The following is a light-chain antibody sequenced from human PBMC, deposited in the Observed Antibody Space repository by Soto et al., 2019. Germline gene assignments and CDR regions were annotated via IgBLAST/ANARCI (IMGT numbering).Light chain of an antibody. V-gene: IGKV3-15*01. CDR1: QSVSSN. CDR3: QQYNNWPRT. J-gene: IGKJ1*01. CDR2: GAS. Sequence: EIVMTQSPGTLSVSPGERATLSCRASQSVSSNFAWYQQKPGQAPRLLIYGASTRATGIPARFSGSRSGTEFSLPISSLQSEDFAVYYCQQYNNWPRTFGQGTKVEIK.